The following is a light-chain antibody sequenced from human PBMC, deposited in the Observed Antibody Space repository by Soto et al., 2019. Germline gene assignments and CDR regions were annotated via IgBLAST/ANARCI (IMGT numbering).Light chain of an antibody. J-gene: IGKJ1*01. CDR3: QQYNDWPLT. CDR1: QSVSSY. Sequence: DIVMTQSPATLSVSPGERAPLSCRASQSVSSYLAWYQQKPGQAPSLLIYGAFTRATGIPTRFSGTGSGTEFTLTISSLQSEDFALYDCQQYNDWPLTFGQGTKVDIK. CDR2: GAF. V-gene: IGKV3-15*01.